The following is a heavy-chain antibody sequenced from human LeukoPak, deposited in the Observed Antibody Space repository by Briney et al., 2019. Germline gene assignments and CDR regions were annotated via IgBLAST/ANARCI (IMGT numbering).Heavy chain of an antibody. Sequence: SETLSLTCTVSGGSISSSSYYWGWIRQPPGKGLEWIGSIYYSGSTYYNPSLKSRVTISVDTSKNQFSLKLSSVTAADTAVYYCARGRLTVTTSFDYWGQRTLVTVSS. CDR1: GGSISSSSYY. CDR3: ARGRLTVTTSFDY. CDR2: IYYSGST. J-gene: IGHJ4*02. D-gene: IGHD4-11*01. V-gene: IGHV4-39*07.